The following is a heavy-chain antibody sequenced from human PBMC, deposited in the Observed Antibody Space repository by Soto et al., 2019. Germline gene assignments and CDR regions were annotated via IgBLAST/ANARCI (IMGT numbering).Heavy chain of an antibody. Sequence: SETLSLTCVVSGGSISDSDWWSWVRQPPGKGLEWIGEIFHSGSTNYNPSLKSRVTMSVDKSKNQFSLKLNSVTAADTAVYFCARDATLDSGGYYYVSWLDLWGQGTTVTVYS. CDR2: IFHSGST. J-gene: IGHJ5*02. V-gene: IGHV4-4*02. CDR3: ARDATLDSGGYYYVSWLDL. D-gene: IGHD3-22*01. CDR1: GGSISDSDW.